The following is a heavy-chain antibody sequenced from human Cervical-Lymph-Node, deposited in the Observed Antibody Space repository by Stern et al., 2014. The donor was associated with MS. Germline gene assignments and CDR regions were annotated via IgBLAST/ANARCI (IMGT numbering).Heavy chain of an antibody. CDR3: ARHSSSWSHGRYSFDS. D-gene: IGHD6-13*01. Sequence: QLQLQESGPGLVKPSETLSLTCAVSGGSVSSDSYYWSWIRQPPGKELGWIAYISNSRSTNYNPSLKSRVTISVDSSKNQFSLRLTSVTPADTAVYFCARHSSSWSHGRYSFDSWGQGTLVTVSS. J-gene: IGHJ4*02. CDR1: GGSVSSDSYY. CDR2: ISNSRST. V-gene: IGHV4-61*01.